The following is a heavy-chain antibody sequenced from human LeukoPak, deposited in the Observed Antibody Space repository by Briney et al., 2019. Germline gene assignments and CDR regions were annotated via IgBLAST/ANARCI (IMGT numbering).Heavy chain of an antibody. V-gene: IGHV3-7*03. CDR2: IRQDGGET. J-gene: IGHJ4*02. Sequence: GGSLRLSCAASGFTFSSFWMTWVRQAPGKGLEWVANIRQDGGETYYVDSVKGRFTISRDNAKTSLYLQMNSLRAEDTAVYFCAKYNLGWYLDYWGQGILVTVSS. D-gene: IGHD6-19*01. CDR3: AKYNLGWYLDY. CDR1: GFTFSSFW.